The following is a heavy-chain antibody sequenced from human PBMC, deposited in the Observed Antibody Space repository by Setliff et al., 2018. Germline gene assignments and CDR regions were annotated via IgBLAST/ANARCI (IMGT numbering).Heavy chain of an antibody. J-gene: IGHJ2*01. D-gene: IGHD3-9*01. CDR2: MNPNSGNT. CDR1: GYTFTSYD. V-gene: IGHV1-8*03. CDR3: ARETYDILTGYTYWYFDL. Sequence: ASVKVSCKASGYTFTSYDINWVRQATGQGLEWMGWMNPNSGNTGYAQKFRGRVTVTRDTSASTVFMELSTLRSEDTAVYYCARETYDILTGYTYWYFDLWGRGTLVTVSS.